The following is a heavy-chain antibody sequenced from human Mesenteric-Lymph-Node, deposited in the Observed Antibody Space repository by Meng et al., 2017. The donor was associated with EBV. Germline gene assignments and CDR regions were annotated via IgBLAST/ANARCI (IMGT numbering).Heavy chain of an antibody. CDR3: AGVGSTISTDWFDT. J-gene: IGHJ5*02. CDR1: GDSVSNINGG. Sequence: QVQMQQSGPGPVKPSQTLSRTCAISGDSVSNINGGWNWIRQSPSRGLEWLGRTYYRSKWYNDYAVSVKGRITINPDTTKNQVSLQLNSVTPEDTAVYYCAGVGSTISTDWFDTWGQGTLVTVSS. V-gene: IGHV6-1*01. CDR2: TYYRSKWYN. D-gene: IGHD3-9*01.